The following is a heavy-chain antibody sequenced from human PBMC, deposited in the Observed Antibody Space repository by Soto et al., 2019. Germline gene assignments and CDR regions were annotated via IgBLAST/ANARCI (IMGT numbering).Heavy chain of an antibody. CDR3: ARGPTHCTSSSCITSRGFYHYAMDV. V-gene: IGHV4-34*02. Sequence: QVQLQQWGAGLLKPSETLSLTCAVFGGSFNGNYWSWIRQPPGKGLQWIGEIYHSGSTIYNPSLKSRVTISEDTSKNQVSLNLRSVTAADTAVYFCARGPTHCTSSSCITSRGFYHYAMDVWGQGTTVTVSS. CDR1: GGSFNGNY. D-gene: IGHD2-2*01. J-gene: IGHJ6*02. CDR2: IYHSGST.